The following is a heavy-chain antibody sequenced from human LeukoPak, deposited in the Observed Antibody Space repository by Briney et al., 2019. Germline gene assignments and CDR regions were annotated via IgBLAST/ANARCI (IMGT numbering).Heavy chain of an antibody. CDR3: ARALLTGTGRFYFDS. D-gene: IGHD1-7*01. CDR1: GGTFSSYA. J-gene: IGHJ4*02. Sequence: GASVKVSCKASGGTFSSYAISWVRQAPGQGLEWMGGIIPIFTTANHAQKFQGRVTITADESTSTAYMELSSLRSEDTAVYYCARALLTGTGRFYFDSWGQGTLVAVSS. CDR2: IIPIFTTA. V-gene: IGHV1-69*13.